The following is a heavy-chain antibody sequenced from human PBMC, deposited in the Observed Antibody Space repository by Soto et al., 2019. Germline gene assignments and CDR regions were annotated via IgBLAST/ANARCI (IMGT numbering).Heavy chain of an antibody. CDR2: ITASGNID. Sequence: DVQLLESGGDLVQPGGSLRLSCAASGFTFSNYVMTWVRQAPGKGLEYVSSITASGNIDAYADSVRGRFTISRDNSRDTLSLQLSRLRVEDTAIYYCAKGSSREGYTWGQGTPVTVSS. CDR1: GFTFSNYV. D-gene: IGHD5-12*01. J-gene: IGHJ1*01. CDR3: AKGSSREGYT. V-gene: IGHV3-23*01.